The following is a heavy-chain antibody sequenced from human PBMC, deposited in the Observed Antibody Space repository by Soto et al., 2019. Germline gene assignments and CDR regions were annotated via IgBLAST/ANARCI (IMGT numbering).Heavy chain of an antibody. V-gene: IGHV1-2*02. D-gene: IGHD3-9*01. CDR2: ISPKSGGT. CDR1: GYSFIDYY. J-gene: IGHJ4*02. Sequence: QVQLVQSGAEVKKPGASVKVSCEASGYSFIDYYIHWVRQAPRQGFEWMGRISPKSGGTNYAKKIEGRVTLTWDTSLNTAYMELSSLKSDDTAVYYCARPPGYISDWYYFDLWGQGTRVTVSS. CDR3: ARPPGYISDWYYFDL.